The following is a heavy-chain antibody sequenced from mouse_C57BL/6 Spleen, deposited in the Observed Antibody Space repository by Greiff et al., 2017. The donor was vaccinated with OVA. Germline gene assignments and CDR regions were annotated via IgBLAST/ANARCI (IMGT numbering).Heavy chain of an antibody. CDR1: GYTFTSYW. CDR3: ARSQLRLKYFDV. V-gene: IGHV1-53*01. J-gene: IGHJ1*03. D-gene: IGHD3-2*02. CDR2: INPSNGGT. Sequence: QVQLQQPGTELVKPGASVTLSCKASGYTFTSYWMHWVKQRPGQGLEWIGNINPSNGGTNYNEKFKSKATLTVDKSSSPAYMQLSSLTSEDSAVYYCARSQLRLKYFDVWGTGTTVTVSS.